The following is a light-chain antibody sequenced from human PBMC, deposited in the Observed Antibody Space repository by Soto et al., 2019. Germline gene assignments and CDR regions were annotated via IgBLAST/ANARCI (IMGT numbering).Light chain of an antibody. J-gene: IGLJ7*01. CDR3: ATWDDRLSAAV. CDR2: RNN. CDR1: GSNIGGKY. V-gene: IGLV1-47*01. Sequence: QSVLTQAPSASGTPGQRVTISCSGRGSNIGGKYVYWYQQLPGAAPKLLIYRNNQRPSGVPDRFSGSKSGTSASLAISGLRSDDEADYYCATWDDRLSAAVFGGGTQLTVL.